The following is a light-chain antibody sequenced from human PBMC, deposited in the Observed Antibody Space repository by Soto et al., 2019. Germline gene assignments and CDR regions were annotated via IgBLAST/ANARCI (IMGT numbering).Light chain of an antibody. CDR3: QQLNSYTPT. V-gene: IGKV1-9*01. CDR2: AAS. Sequence: DIQLTQSPSFLSASVGDRVTITCRASQGISSDLAWYQQKPGKAPKLLIYAASTLRSGVPSRFSGSASGREFTLTISSLQPEDCATYFCQQLNSYTPTFGGGTKVAI. CDR1: QGISSD. J-gene: IGKJ4*01.